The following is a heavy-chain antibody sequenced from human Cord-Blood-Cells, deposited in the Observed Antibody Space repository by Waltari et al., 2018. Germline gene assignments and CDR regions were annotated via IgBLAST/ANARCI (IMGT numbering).Heavy chain of an antibody. CDR1: GFPLSSYA. J-gene: IGHJ5*02. V-gene: IGHV3-23*01. D-gene: IGHD2-21*01. CDR2: ISGSGGST. Sequence: EVQQLESGGSLVQPGWSLRLSCAASGFPLSSYAMSWVRQAPGKGLEWVSAISGSGGSTYYADSVKGRFTISRYNSKNTLYLQMNSLRAEDMAVYYCAKDSYSINWFDPWGQGTLVTVSS. CDR3: AKDSYSINWFDP.